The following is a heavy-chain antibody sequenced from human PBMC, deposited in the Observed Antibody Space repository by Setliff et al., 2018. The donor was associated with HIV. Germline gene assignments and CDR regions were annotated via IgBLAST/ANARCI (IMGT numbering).Heavy chain of an antibody. CDR3: ARGGYNGYESPFDD. CDR2: IYYSGNT. CDR1: GDSINSGGYY. Sequence: LSLTCIVSGDSINSGGYYWSWIRQRPGKALEWIGHIYYSGNTHYSPSLKSRLTMSLDRSQNHFFLRLRSVTAADTAVYYCARGGYNGYESPFDDWGLGTLVTVSS. J-gene: IGHJ4*02. V-gene: IGHV4-31*03. D-gene: IGHD5-12*01.